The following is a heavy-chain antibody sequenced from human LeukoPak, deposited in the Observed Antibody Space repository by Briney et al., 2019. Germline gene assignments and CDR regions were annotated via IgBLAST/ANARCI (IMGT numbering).Heavy chain of an antibody. J-gene: IGHJ4*02. CDR1: GNSFGDYY. V-gene: IGHV4-38-2*02. D-gene: IGHD3-10*01. CDR2: IYFSGST. Sequence: SETLSLTCTVSGNSFGDYYWGWIRQPPGKGLEWVGTIYFSGSTNYNPSLKSRVTISVDTSKNQFSLKLSSVTAADTALYFCARGPYYYGSGSYRPFPDFDYWGQGTLVTVSS. CDR3: ARGPYYYGSGSYRPFPDFDY.